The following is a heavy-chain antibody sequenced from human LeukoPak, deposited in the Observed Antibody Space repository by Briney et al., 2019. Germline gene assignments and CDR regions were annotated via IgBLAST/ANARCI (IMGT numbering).Heavy chain of an antibody. J-gene: IGHJ6*03. CDR1: GGSISHYY. Sequence: SETLSLTCTVSGGSISHYYWSWIRQSPGKGLEWIGYIYYSGTTNYNPSLKSRVTISVDTSKNQFSLKLSSVTAADTAVYYCASVYGSGPYYYMDVWGKGTTVTVSS. D-gene: IGHD3-10*01. CDR3: ASVYGSGPYYYMDV. CDR2: IYYSGTT. V-gene: IGHV4-59*08.